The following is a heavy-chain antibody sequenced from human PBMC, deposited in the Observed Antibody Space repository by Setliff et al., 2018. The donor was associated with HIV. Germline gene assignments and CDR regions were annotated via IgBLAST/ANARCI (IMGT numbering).Heavy chain of an antibody. CDR2: INHSRST. J-gene: IGHJ4*02. Sequence: SETLSLTCAVYGGSFNGYYWSWIRQPPGKGLEWIGEINHSRSTNYNPSLKSRVTISVDTSKNQFSLKLSSVTAADTAVYYCVRGRNRVAARPGGPFDYWGQGTPVTVSS. D-gene: IGHD6-6*01. V-gene: IGHV4-34*01. CDR1: GGSFNGYY. CDR3: VRGRNRVAARPGGPFDY.